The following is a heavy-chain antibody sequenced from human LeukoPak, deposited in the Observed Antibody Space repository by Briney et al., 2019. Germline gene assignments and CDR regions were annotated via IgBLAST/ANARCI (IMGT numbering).Heavy chain of an antibody. V-gene: IGHV4-4*07. CDR1: GGSISTYY. Sequence: PSETLSLTCTVSGGSISTYYWSWVRQPAGKRLEWIGRISTTGNTNYNPSLKSRVTMSVDTSKNHFSLKLSSVTAADTAVYHRARGYDYYDYWGQGTLVTVSS. D-gene: IGHD3-16*01. CDR3: ARGYDYYDY. CDR2: ISTTGNT. J-gene: IGHJ4*02.